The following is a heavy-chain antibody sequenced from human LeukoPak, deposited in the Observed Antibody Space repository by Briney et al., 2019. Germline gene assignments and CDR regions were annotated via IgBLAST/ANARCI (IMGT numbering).Heavy chain of an antibody. J-gene: IGHJ4*02. CDR2: ISYDGSNK. CDR1: GFTFNKYA. V-gene: IGHV3-30-3*01. D-gene: IGHD5-12*01. Sequence: GGSLRPSCATSGFTFNKYAVHWVRQAPGKGLEWVAVISYDGSNKYYADSLEGRFTISRDNSKNTLYLQMNSLRAEDTAVYYCARDWGWLRPFDYWGQGTLVTVSS. CDR3: ARDWGWLRPFDY.